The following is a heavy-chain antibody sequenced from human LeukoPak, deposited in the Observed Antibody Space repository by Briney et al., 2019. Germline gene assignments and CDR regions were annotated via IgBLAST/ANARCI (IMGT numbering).Heavy chain of an antibody. V-gene: IGHV4-34*01. D-gene: IGHD2-2*02. CDR1: GGSFSGYY. CDR3: ASRLGLLYNH. J-gene: IGHJ5*02. CDR2: INHSGST. Sequence: SETLSLTCAVYGGSFSGYYWSWIRQPPGKGLEWIGEINHSGSTNYNPSLKSRVTISVDTSKNQFSLKLSSVTAADTAVYYCASRLGLLYNHWGQGTLVTVSS.